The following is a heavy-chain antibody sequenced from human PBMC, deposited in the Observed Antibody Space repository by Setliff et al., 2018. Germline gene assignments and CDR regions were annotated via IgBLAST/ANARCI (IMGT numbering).Heavy chain of an antibody. CDR1: GFTFDDFG. CDR2: INRNGGRI. D-gene: IGHD6-19*01. Sequence: GSLRLSCAASGFTFDDFGMSWVRQAPGKGLEWVSGINRNGGRISYADSVKGRFTVSRDNAKNSLSLQMNSLRAEDTALYYWAREGDSGWYGGGIDYWGQGTLVTVSS. V-gene: IGHV3-20*04. J-gene: IGHJ4*02. CDR3: AREGDSGWYGGGIDY.